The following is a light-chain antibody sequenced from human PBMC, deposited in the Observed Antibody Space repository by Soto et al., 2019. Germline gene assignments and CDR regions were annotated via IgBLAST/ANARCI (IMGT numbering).Light chain of an antibody. Sequence: QSVLTQPPSASGSPGQSVTISCTGTSSDVGAYIFVSWYQQHPGKAPKLMVYDVNRRPPGVPDRFFGSKSGNTASLTVSGLQAEDEADYHCAAWDDSLNGPVFGGGTKVTVL. CDR1: SSDVGAYIF. CDR3: AAWDDSLNGPV. V-gene: IGLV2-8*01. CDR2: DVN. J-gene: IGLJ2*01.